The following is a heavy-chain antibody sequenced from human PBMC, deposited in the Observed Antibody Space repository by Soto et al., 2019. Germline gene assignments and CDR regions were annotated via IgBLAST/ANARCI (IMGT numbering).Heavy chain of an antibody. CDR3: AREMRFLEKNDY. J-gene: IGHJ4*02. V-gene: IGHV1-46*03. D-gene: IGHD3-3*01. Sequence: RXAPGQGLEWMGIINPSGGSTSYAQKFQGRVTMTRDTSTSTVYMELSSLRSEDTAVYYCAREMRFLEKNDYWGQGTLVTVSS. CDR2: INPSGGST.